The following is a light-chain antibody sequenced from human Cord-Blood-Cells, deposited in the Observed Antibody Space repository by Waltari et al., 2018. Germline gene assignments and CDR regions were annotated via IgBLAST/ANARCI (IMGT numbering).Light chain of an antibody. CDR3: SSYTSSSTVV. CDR1: SSDVGGYNY. J-gene: IGLJ2*01. CDR2: DGS. Sequence: QSALTQPASVSGSPGQSITISCNGTSSDVGGYNYVSWYQQHPGKAPKLMIYDGSNRPSGVSNRFSGSKSGNTASLTISGLQAEDEADYYCSSYTSSSTVVCGGGTKLTVL. V-gene: IGLV2-14*01.